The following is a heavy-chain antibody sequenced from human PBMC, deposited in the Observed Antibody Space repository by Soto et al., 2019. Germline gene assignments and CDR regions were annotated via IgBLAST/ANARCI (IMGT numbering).Heavy chain of an antibody. V-gene: IGHV1-69*05. CDR1: GYTFTSYD. J-gene: IGHJ6*02. Sequence: GASVKVSCKASGYTFTSYDINWVRQATGQGLEWMGGINPNFGTAGYAQKFQGRVTMTTDESTSTAYMELSSLRSEDTAVYYCARCGAAGYYYYYGMDVWGQGTTVTVSS. CDR2: INPNFGTA. D-gene: IGHD6-13*01. CDR3: ARCGAAGYYYYYGMDV.